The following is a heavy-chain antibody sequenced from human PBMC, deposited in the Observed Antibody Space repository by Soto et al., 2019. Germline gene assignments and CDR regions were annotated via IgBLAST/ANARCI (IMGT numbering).Heavy chain of an antibody. CDR3: ARRGAVVPGDAFDI. CDR2: IYPGDSDT. V-gene: IGHV5-51*01. Sequence: PGESLKISCKASGYSFTTYWIGWVRQMPGKGLEWMGIIYPGDSDTRYSPSFQGQVTISAGKSISTAYLQWRSLKASDNAMYYCARRGAVVPGDAFDIWGQGTMVTVSS. J-gene: IGHJ3*02. CDR1: GYSFTTYW. D-gene: IGHD3-22*01.